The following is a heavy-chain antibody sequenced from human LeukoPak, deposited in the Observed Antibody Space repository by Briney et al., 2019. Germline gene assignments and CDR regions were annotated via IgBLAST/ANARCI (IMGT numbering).Heavy chain of an antibody. CDR2: IIPILGIA. CDR3: ARADNDYGDYVKDY. D-gene: IGHD4-17*01. J-gene: IGHJ4*02. Sequence: ASVKVSCKASGYTFTSYGISWVRQAPGQGLEWMGRIIPILGIANCAQKFQGRVTITADKSTSTAYMELSSLRSEDTAVYYCARADNDYGDYVKDYWGQGTLVTVSS. V-gene: IGHV1-69*04. CDR1: GYTFTSYG.